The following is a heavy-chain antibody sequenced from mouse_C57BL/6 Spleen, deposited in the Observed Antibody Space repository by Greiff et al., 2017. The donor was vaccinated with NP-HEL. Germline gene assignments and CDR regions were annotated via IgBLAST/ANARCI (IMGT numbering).Heavy chain of an antibody. Sequence: QVQLQQSGAELVRPGTSVKMSCKASGYTFTNYWIGWAKQRPGHGLEWIGDIYPGGGYTNYNEKFKGKATLTADKSSSTAYMQFSSLTSEDSAIYYCARSDGEGAPYWYFDVWGTGTTVTVSS. CDR1: GYTFTNYW. CDR3: ARSDGEGAPYWYFDV. J-gene: IGHJ1*03. CDR2: IYPGGGYT. V-gene: IGHV1-63*01.